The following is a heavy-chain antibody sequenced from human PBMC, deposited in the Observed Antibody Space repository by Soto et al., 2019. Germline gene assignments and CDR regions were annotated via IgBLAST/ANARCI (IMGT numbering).Heavy chain of an antibody. V-gene: IGHV1-3*01. J-gene: IGHJ3*01. CDR1: GYNFDDYA. Sequence: QVHLVQSGAEVKKPGASVRISCKSSGYNFDDYAVHWVRQAPGQRPEWMGWINPDNGESKNSQKFQDRVTLTRDTSATTVYMHLSSLTSADTAVYYCARDGWVTMRHFHFWGQGTMVSVSS. D-gene: IGHD4-17*01. CDR3: ARDGWVTMRHFHF. CDR2: INPDNGES.